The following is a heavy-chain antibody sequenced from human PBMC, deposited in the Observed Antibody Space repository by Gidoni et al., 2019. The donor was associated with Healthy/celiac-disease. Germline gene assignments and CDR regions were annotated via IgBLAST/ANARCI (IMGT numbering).Heavy chain of an antibody. V-gene: IGHV4-34*01. CDR2: INHSGST. CDR3: ARGRFLGGGAFDI. J-gene: IGHJ3*02. CDR1: GGSFSGYY. Sequence: QVQLQQWGAGLLKPSETLSLTCAVYGGSFSGYYWSWIRQPPGKGLEWIGEINHSGSTNYNPSLKSRVTISVDTSKNQFSLKLSSVTAADTAVYYCARGRFLGGGAFDIWGQGTMVTVSS. D-gene: IGHD3-16*01.